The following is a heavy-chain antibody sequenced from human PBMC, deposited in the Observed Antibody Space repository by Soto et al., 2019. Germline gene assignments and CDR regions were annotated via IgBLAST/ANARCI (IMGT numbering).Heavy chain of an antibody. CDR3: ARARLSRSWWFDP. CDR1: GGSFSGYY. D-gene: IGHD3-10*01. J-gene: IGHJ5*02. Sequence: SETLSLTCAVYGGSFSGYYWNWIRQPPGKGLEWIGEINHSGSTNYNPSLKSRVTISVDTSKNQFSLKLSSVTAADTAVYYCARARLSRSWWFDPWGQGTLVTVSS. V-gene: IGHV4-34*01. CDR2: INHSGST.